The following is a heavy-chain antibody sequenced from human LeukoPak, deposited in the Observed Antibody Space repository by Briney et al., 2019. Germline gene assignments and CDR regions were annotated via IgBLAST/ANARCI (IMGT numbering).Heavy chain of an antibody. CDR1: GFTFSSYE. CDR2: ISSSGSTI. D-gene: IGHD3-22*01. Sequence: PGGSLRLSCAASGFTFSSYEMNWVRQARGKGLXXXSYISSSGSTIYYADSVKGRFTISRDNAKNSLYLQMNSLRAEDTAVYYCARDGDYDSSGYDYWGQGTLVTVSS. V-gene: IGHV3-48*03. J-gene: IGHJ4*02. CDR3: ARDGDYDSSGYDY.